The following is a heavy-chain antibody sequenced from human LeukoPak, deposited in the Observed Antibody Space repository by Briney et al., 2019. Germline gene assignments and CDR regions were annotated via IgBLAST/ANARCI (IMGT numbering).Heavy chain of an antibody. J-gene: IGHJ4*02. Sequence: PGGSLRLSCAASGFNFSTYGIHWVRQAPGKGLEWVAVIWNDGSKKFYADSVKGRFTISRDNYKSVVYLQMNTLRVDDTAVYYCAKDRSIVIIPAAIEGFDYWGLGTLVTVSS. CDR3: AKDRSIVIIPAAIEGFDY. CDR1: GFNFSTYG. CDR2: IWNDGSKK. D-gene: IGHD2-2*01. V-gene: IGHV3-33*06.